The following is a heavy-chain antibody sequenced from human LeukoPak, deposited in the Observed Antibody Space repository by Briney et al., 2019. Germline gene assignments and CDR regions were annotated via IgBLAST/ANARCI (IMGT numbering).Heavy chain of an antibody. CDR1: GGSISSSSYY. D-gene: IGHD5-18*01. Sequence: PSETLSLTCTVSGGSISSSSYYWGWIRQPPGKGLEWIRSIYYSGSTYYNPSLKSRVTISVDASKNQFSLKLSSVTAADTAVYYCAMVTKGAFDIWGQGTMVTVSS. CDR3: AMVTKGAFDI. J-gene: IGHJ3*02. CDR2: IYYSGST. V-gene: IGHV4-39*07.